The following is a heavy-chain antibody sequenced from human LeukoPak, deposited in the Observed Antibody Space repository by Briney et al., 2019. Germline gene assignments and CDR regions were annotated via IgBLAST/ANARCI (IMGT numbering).Heavy chain of an antibody. CDR2: MNPNSGNT. Sequence: ASVKVSCKASGYTFTSCDINWVRQATGQGLEWIGWMNPNSGNTGYAQKFQGRVTITRNTSISTAYMELSSLRSEDTAVYYCVKVSYYYDSSGYYVMYYFDYWGQGTLVTVSS. V-gene: IGHV1-8*03. D-gene: IGHD3-22*01. J-gene: IGHJ4*02. CDR3: VKVSYYYDSSGYYVMYYFDY. CDR1: GYTFTSCD.